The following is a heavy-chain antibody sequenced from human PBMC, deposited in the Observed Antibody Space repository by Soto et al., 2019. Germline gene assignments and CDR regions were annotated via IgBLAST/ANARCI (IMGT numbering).Heavy chain of an antibody. Sequence: GGSLRLSCAASGFTFSSYSMNWVRQAPGKGLEWVSSISSSSRYIYYADSVKGRFTISRDNAKNSLYLQMNSLRAEDTAVYYCARYNGLEVAFDIWGQGTMVTVSS. CDR1: GFTFSSYS. CDR2: ISSSSRYI. J-gene: IGHJ3*02. D-gene: IGHD2-8*01. CDR3: ARYNGLEVAFDI. V-gene: IGHV3-21*01.